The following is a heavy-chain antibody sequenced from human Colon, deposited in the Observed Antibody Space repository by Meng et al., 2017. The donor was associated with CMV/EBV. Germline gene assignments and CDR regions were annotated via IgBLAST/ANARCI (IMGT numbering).Heavy chain of an antibody. CDR2: ISHDGRNQ. CDR3: ARDPLELGVNDYFDY. J-gene: IGHJ4*02. CDR1: GFTFSNFA. Sequence: GGSLRLSCAASGFTFSNFAMHWVRQAPGKGLEWVALISHDGRNQFYADSVKGRVKGRFTISRDNSKSTLYLQINSLRAEDTAAYYCARDPLELGVNDYFDYWGQGTLVTVSS. V-gene: IGHV3-30*04. D-gene: IGHD1-7*01.